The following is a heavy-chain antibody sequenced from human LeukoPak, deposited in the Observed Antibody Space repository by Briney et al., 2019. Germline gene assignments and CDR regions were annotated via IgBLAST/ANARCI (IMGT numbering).Heavy chain of an antibody. CDR1: GYTFTGYY. CDR3: ARAGTDYDFWSGYRYYYYGMDV. CDR2: INPNSGGT. D-gene: IGHD3-3*01. Sequence: GASVKVSCKASGYTFTGYYMHRVRQAPGQGLEWMGWINPNSGGTSYAQKFQGRVTMTRDTSISTAYMELSRLRSDDTAVYYCARAGTDYDFWSGYRYYYYGMDVWGQGTTVTVSS. J-gene: IGHJ6*02. V-gene: IGHV1-2*02.